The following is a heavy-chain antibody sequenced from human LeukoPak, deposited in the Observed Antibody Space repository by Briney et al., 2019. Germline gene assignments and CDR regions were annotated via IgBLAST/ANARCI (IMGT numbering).Heavy chain of an antibody. J-gene: IGHJ4*02. Sequence: GESLKTSCKGSGYSFTSYWIGWMRQMPGKGLEWMGIIYPGDSDTRYSPSFQGQVTISADKSISTAYLQWSSLKASDTAMYYCARASELYSYGTFDYWGQGTLVTVSS. CDR3: ARASELYSYGTFDY. D-gene: IGHD5-18*01. CDR1: GYSFTSYW. V-gene: IGHV5-51*01. CDR2: IYPGDSDT.